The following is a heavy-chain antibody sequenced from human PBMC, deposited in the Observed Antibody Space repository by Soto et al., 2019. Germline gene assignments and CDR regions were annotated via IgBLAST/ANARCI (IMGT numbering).Heavy chain of an antibody. CDR3: TRGPPRVQWFDP. J-gene: IGHJ5*02. V-gene: IGHV4-61*01. CDR2: IYFTGST. CDR1: GGAVSSGTYY. Sequence: SETLSLTCTVSGGAVSSGTYYWSWIRQPPGKGLEWIGHIYFTGSTNYNPSLKRRATMSLNTSRNQFSLKLSSVTAADTAVYYCTRGPPRVQWFDPWGLGTLVTVSS.